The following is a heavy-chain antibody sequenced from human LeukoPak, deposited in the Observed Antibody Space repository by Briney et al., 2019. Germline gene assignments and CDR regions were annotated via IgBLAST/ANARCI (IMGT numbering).Heavy chain of an antibody. CDR2: INTDGSST. D-gene: IGHD1-1*01. J-gene: IGHJ6*03. V-gene: IGHV3-74*01. CDR1: GFTFSSYW. Sequence: GGSLRLSCAASGFTFSSYWMHWVRQAPGKGLVWVSRINTDGSSTSYADSVKGRFTISRDNAKNTLYLQMNSLRAEDTAVYYCARGGGTANDLDYMDVWGKGTTVTVSS. CDR3: ARGGGTANDLDYMDV.